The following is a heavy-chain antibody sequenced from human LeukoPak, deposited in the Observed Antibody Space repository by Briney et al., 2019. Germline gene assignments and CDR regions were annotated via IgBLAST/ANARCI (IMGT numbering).Heavy chain of an antibody. CDR2: IYSGGST. Sequence: ETLSLTCTVSGGSISSYYWSWIRQPAGKGLEWVSVIYSGGSTYYADSVKGRFTISRHNSKNTLYLQMNSLRAEDTAVYYCARGSLSPGDYWGQGTLVTVSS. J-gene: IGHJ4*02. V-gene: IGHV3-53*04. CDR1: GGSISSYY. CDR3: ARGSLSPGDY.